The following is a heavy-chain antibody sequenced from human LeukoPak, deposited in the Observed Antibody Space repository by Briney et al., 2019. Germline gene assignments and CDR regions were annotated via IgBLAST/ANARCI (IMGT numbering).Heavy chain of an antibody. CDR2: INHSGST. CDR1: GGSFSGYY. J-gene: IGHJ3*02. V-gene: IGHV4-34*01. Sequence: SETLSLTCAVYGGSFSGYYWSWIRQPPGKGLEWIGEINHSGSTNYNPSLKSRVTISVDTSKNQFSLKLSSVTAADTAVYYCARILRDAFDIWSQGTMVTVSS. D-gene: IGHD2-21*02. CDR3: ARILRDAFDI.